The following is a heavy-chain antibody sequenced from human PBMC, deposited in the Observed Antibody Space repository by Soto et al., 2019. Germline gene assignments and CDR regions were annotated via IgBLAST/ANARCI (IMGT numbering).Heavy chain of an antibody. CDR2: IYYSGST. V-gene: IGHV4-39*01. J-gene: IGHJ1*01. D-gene: IGHD4-17*01. CDR1: GGSISSSSYY. Sequence: QLQLQESGPGLVKPSETLSLTCTVSGGSISSSSYYWGWIRQPPGKGVGGIGSIYYSGSTYYNPFLKRRVTMAVEPAKTQFYLKLSSVTAADTGMYFCARPDYGVLAYFQPLGQGTLVIVSS. CDR3: ARPDYGVLAYFQP.